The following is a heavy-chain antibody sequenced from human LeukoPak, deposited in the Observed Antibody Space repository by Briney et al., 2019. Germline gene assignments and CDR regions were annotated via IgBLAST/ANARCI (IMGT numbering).Heavy chain of an antibody. D-gene: IGHD4-23*01. CDR1: GGSISSYY. Sequence: SETLSLTCIVSGGSISSYYWSWIRQPAGKGLEWIGRISNSGSTNYNPSLKSRVTMSLDTSKNQFSLKLSSVTAEDTAVYYCARAPNDLDYGGNHFDYWGQGTLVTVSS. CDR2: ISNSGST. CDR3: ARAPNDLDYGGNHFDY. J-gene: IGHJ4*02. V-gene: IGHV4-4*07.